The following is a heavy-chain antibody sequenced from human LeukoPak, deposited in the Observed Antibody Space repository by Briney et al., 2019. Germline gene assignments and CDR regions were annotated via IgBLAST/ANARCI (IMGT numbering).Heavy chain of an antibody. V-gene: IGHV3-23*01. D-gene: IGHD4-11*01. J-gene: IGHJ5*02. CDR1: GFTSSSYA. CDR2: ISGSGGST. Sequence: PGGSLRPSCAASGFTSSSYAMSWVRQAPGKGLEWVSAISGSGGSTYYADSVKGRFTISRDNSKNTLYLQMNSLRAEDTAVYYCAKVDYSNLRPPYNWFDPWGQGTLVTVSS. CDR3: AKVDYSNLRPPYNWFDP.